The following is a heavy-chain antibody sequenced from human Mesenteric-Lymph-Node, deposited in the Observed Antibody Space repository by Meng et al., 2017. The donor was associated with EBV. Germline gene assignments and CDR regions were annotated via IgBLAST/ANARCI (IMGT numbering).Heavy chain of an antibody. V-gene: IGHV5-51*01. J-gene: IGHJ4*02. Sequence: GGEGKKRGESLKISCKGSAYSFTSYWIGWVRQMPGKGLEWMGIIYPGDSDTRYSPSFQGQVTISAEKSISTAYLQWSSLKASDAAMYYCARQQGNSGGDSWGQGTLVTVSS. CDR1: AYSFTSYW. D-gene: IGHD4-23*01. CDR2: IYPGDSDT. CDR3: ARQQGNSGGDS.